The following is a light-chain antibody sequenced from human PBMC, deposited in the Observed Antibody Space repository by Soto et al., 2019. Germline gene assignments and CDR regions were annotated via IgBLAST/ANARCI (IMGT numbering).Light chain of an antibody. J-gene: IGKJ3*01. CDR3: QQYASAPFS. Sequence: EVVLTQSPDTLSLSPGERATLSCRASQTISSNYVAWYQQKPGQAPRLLIYSASSRATGIPDRFSGSGSGTHFTLTISRLEPEDSAVYYCQQYASAPFSLGPGTKVDIK. V-gene: IGKV3-20*01. CDR1: QTISSNY. CDR2: SAS.